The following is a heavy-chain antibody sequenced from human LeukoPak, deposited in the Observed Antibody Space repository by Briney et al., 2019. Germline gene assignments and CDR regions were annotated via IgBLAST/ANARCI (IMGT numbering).Heavy chain of an antibody. CDR2: INGAGSST. CDR3: ARDLFFSDAGYSSGWRAEYFHH. CDR1: GFTFSSHW. D-gene: IGHD6-19*01. J-gene: IGHJ1*01. Sequence: GGSLRLSCAASGFTFSSHWMHWVRQAPGKGLVWVSRINGAGSSTSYADSVEGRFTVSRDNAKNTLNLQVNSLRAEDTAAYYCARDLFFSDAGYSSGWRAEYFHHWGQGTLVTVSS. V-gene: IGHV3-74*01.